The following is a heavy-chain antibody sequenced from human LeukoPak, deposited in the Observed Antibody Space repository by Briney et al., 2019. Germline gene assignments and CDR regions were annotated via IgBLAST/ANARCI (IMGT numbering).Heavy chain of an antibody. CDR3: ATSSDTASAY. CDR1: GGSISSGGSY. CDR2: IYYDGST. Sequence: SQTLSLTCTVSGGSISSGGSYWSWIRQHPGKGLECIGYIYYDGSTYYNPSLRSRVTISADTSKNQFSLKLSSVTAADTAVYYCATSSDTASAYWGQGTLVTVFS. D-gene: IGHD5-18*01. J-gene: IGHJ4*02. V-gene: IGHV4-31*03.